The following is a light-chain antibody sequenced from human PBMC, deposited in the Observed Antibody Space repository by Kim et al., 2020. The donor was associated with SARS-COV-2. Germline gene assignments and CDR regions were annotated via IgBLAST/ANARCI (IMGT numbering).Light chain of an antibody. CDR2: GAS. CDR1: QIISNN. CDR3: QQYHDWPPAYT. Sequence: PGERAGRSCCVRQIISNNLALYQQKPGQAPRLLINGASTRATGIPARFSGSRSGAEFTLTISGLQSEDFAVYYCQQYHDWPPAYTFGQGTKLEI. J-gene: IGKJ2*01. V-gene: IGKV3-15*01.